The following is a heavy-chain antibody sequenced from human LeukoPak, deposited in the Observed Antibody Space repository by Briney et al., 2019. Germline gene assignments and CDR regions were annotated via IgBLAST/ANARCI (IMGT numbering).Heavy chain of an antibody. CDR2: MNPNSGNT. D-gene: IGHD6-6*01. Sequence: ASVKVSCKASGYTFTSYDINWVRQATGQGLEWMGWMNPNSGNTGYAQKFQGRVTMTRNTSISSAYMELSSLRSEDTAVYYCARVVAARSPDDYWGQGTLVTVSS. CDR1: GYTFTSYD. V-gene: IGHV1-8*01. J-gene: IGHJ4*02. CDR3: ARVVAARSPDDY.